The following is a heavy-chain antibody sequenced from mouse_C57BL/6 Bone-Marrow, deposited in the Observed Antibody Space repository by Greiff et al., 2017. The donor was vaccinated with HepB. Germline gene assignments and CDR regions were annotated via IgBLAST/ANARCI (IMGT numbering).Heavy chain of an antibody. D-gene: IGHD3-2*02. Sequence: VQLQQSGPELVKPGASVKIPCKASGYTFTDYNMAWVKQSHGKSLEWIGDIDPNNGGTIYNQKFKGKATLTVDKSSSAAYMELRSLKSEDTAVYYCARGDSAGPYWWFDVWGTGTTVTVSS. V-gene: IGHV1-18*01. CDR2: IDPNNGGT. CDR1: GYTFTDYN. J-gene: IGHJ1*03. CDR3: ARGDSAGPYWWFDV.